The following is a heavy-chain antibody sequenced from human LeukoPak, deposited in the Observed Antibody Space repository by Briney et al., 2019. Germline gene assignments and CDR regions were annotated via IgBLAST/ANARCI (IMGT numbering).Heavy chain of an antibody. Sequence: PGGSLKLSCIASGFTFSTCAMNWVRQAPGKGLEWVSTISGSGGRAYYAESVKGRFTISRDNAKNSLYLQMNSLRAEDTAVYYCARELYYDSSGYYSGYWGQGTLVTVSS. J-gene: IGHJ4*02. CDR1: GFTFSTCA. CDR2: ISGSGGRA. D-gene: IGHD3-22*01. CDR3: ARELYYDSSGYYSGY. V-gene: IGHV3-23*01.